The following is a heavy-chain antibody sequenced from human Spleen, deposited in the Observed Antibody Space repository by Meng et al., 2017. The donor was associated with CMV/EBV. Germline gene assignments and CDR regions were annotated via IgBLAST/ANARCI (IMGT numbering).Heavy chain of an antibody. Sequence: FSGHYWSWIRQPPGKGLGWIGEINHSGSTNSNPSLKHRVTISVDTSKNQFSLKLSSVTAADTAVYYCARERAYDFWSGYLNNWFDPWGQGTLVTVSS. CDR2: INHSGST. CDR3: ARERAYDFWSGYLNNWFDP. CDR1: FSGHY. J-gene: IGHJ5*02. D-gene: IGHD3-3*01. V-gene: IGHV4-34*01.